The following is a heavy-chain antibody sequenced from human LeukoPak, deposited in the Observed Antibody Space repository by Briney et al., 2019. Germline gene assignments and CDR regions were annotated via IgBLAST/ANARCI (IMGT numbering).Heavy chain of an antibody. V-gene: IGHV3-48*02. D-gene: IGHD6-19*01. Sequence: GGSLRLSCAASGFTFSSYSMNWVRQAPGKGLEWVSYISGSSGTIYYADSVKGRFTISRDNAKNSLYLQMNSLRDEDTAVYYCARDLPPGSSGWYLGYWGQGTLVTVSS. CDR3: ARDLPPGSSGWYLGY. CDR1: GFTFSSYS. J-gene: IGHJ4*02. CDR2: ISGSSGTI.